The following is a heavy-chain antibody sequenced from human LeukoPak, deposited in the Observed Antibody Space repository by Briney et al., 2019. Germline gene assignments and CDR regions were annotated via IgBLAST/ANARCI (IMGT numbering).Heavy chain of an antibody. CDR3: AKGNSIAARSYFDY. V-gene: IGHV3-11*01. Sequence: PGGSLRLSCAASGFTFSDYSMTWIRQAPGKGLEWVSYISTGTIIYYADSVKGRFTISRDNATNSLFLQMNSLRVEDTAVYYCAKGNSIAARSYFDYWGQGTLVTVSS. D-gene: IGHD6-6*01. CDR2: ISTGTII. J-gene: IGHJ4*02. CDR1: GFTFSDYS.